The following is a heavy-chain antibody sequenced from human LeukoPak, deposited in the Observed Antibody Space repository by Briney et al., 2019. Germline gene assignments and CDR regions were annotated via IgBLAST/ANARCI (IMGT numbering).Heavy chain of an antibody. D-gene: IGHD2-15*01. CDR2: ISGSGGST. J-gene: IGHJ3*02. CDR1: GFNFSSYA. CDR3: ANDRADIIVVVAAPGDAFDI. Sequence: AGGSLRLSCAASGFNFSSYAMSWVRQAPGKGLEWVSAISGSGGSTYYADSVKGRFTISRDNSKNTLYLQMNSLRAEDTAVYYCANDRADIIVVVAAPGDAFDIWGQGTMVTVSS. V-gene: IGHV3-23*01.